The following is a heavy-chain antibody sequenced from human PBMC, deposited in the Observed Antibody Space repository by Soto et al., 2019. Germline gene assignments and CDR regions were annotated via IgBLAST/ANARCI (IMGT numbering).Heavy chain of an antibody. CDR1: GGSISSSSYY. CDR3: ARLWFGELLSNWFDP. CDR2: IYYSGST. D-gene: IGHD3-10*01. J-gene: IGHJ5*02. V-gene: IGHV4-39*01. Sequence: QLQLQESGPGLVKPSETLSLTCTVSGGSISSSSYYWGWIRQPPGKGLEWIGSIYYSGSTYYNPSLKSRVTISVDTSKNQFSLKLSSVTAADTAVYYCARLWFGELLSNWFDPWGQGTLVTVSS.